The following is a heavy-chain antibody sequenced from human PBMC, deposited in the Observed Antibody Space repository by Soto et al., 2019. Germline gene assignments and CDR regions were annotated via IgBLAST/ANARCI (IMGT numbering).Heavy chain of an antibody. CDR2: INTDNGNT. V-gene: IGHV1-3*04. CDR1: GYTFDTYA. CDR3: ARDAGDYLLLLY. J-gene: IGHJ4*02. Sequence: QVQLVQSGAEVKKPGASVKVSCKTSGYTFDTYAMHWVRQAPGQRLEWMGGINTDNGNTKYSQRFQGRVTITRDTSASTAYMDLSSLRSEDTAVYFCARDAGDYLLLLYWGQGSLVTVSS. D-gene: IGHD3-22*01.